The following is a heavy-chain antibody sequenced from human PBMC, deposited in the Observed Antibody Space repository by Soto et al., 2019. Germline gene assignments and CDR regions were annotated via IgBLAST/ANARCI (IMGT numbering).Heavy chain of an antibody. V-gene: IGHV4-39*01. CDR3: ARHARTYYDFWCGYSGGIDY. D-gene: IGHD3-3*01. CDR2: IYYSGST. CDR1: GGSISSSSYY. J-gene: IGHJ4*02. Sequence: QLQLQESGPGLVKPSETLSLTCTVSGGSISSSSYYWGWIRQPPGKGLEWIGSIYYSGSTYYNPSLKSRVTISVDTSKNQFSLKLSSVTAADTAVYYFARHARTYYDFWCGYSGGIDYWGQGTLVTVSS.